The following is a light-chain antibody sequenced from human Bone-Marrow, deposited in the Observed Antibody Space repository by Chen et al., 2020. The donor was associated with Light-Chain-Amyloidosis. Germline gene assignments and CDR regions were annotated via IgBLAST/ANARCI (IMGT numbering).Light chain of an antibody. CDR3: QVWDRSSDRPV. V-gene: IGLV3-21*02. J-gene: IGLJ3*02. Sequence: SYVLTQPSSVSVAPGQTATIACGGNNIGSTSVHWYQQTPGQASLLVVYDDSDRPLGIPERLSGSNSGNTATLTISRVEAGDEADYYCQVWDRSSDRPVFGGGTKLTVL. CDR1: NIGSTS. CDR2: DDS.